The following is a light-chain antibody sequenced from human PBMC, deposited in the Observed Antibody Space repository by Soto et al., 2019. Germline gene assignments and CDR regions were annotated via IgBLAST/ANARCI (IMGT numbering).Light chain of an antibody. J-gene: IGKJ1*01. V-gene: IGKV1-5*03. CDR3: QHYNDYSWT. Sequence: DIHMTQSPSTLSASVGDRVTITCRASQSISIWLAWYQQKPGRAPNLLIYGTSSLESGVPSRFSGSGSGTEFTLTISSLQPDDFATYYCQHYNDYSWTFGQGIKVEMK. CDR2: GTS. CDR1: QSISIW.